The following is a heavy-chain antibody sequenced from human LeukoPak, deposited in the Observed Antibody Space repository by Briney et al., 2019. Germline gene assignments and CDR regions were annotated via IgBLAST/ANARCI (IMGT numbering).Heavy chain of an antibody. Sequence: SETLSLTCTVSGGSISSYYWSWIRQPAGKGLEWIGRIYTSGSTNYNPSLKSRVTMSVDTSKNQFSLKLSSVTAADTAVYYCARGKWQYYDILTGYSPFDYWGQGTLVTVSS. CDR2: IYTSGST. J-gene: IGHJ4*02. V-gene: IGHV4-4*07. CDR1: GGSISSYY. D-gene: IGHD3-9*01. CDR3: ARGKWQYYDILTGYSPFDY.